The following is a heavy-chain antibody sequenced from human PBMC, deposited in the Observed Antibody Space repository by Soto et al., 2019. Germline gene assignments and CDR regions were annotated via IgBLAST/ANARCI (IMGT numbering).Heavy chain of an antibody. CDR3: AKYSLGPLFDY. Sequence: GGSLRLSCAASGFTFSSYWMIWVRQAPGKGLEWVANIKQDGSEKYYVDSVKGRFTISRDNAKNPLYLQMNSLRAEDTAVYYCAKYSLGPLFDYWVQGTLVTVSS. CDR1: GFTFSSYW. D-gene: IGHD2-15*01. J-gene: IGHJ4*02. CDR2: IKQDGSEK. V-gene: IGHV3-7*05.